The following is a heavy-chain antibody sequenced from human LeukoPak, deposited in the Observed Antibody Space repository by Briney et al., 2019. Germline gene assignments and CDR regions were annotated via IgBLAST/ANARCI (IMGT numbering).Heavy chain of an antibody. J-gene: IGHJ3*01. Sequence: SQTLSLTCTVSGGSISSGTYYWNWIRQPAGKGLEWIGRLYTSGSTNYNPSLKSRVTILLDTSKNKFSLKLNSVTAADTALYYCARMQRGYSYGPDAFDVWGQGTMVTVS. CDR2: LYTSGST. CDR3: ARMQRGYSYGPDAFDV. V-gene: IGHV4-61*02. CDR1: GGSISSGTYY. D-gene: IGHD5-18*01.